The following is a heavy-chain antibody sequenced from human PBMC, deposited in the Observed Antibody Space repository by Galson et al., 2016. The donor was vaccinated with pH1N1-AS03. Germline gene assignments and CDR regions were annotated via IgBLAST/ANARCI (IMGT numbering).Heavy chain of an antibody. J-gene: IGHJ4*02. CDR1: GFTFSSYS. Sequence: SLRLSCAASGFTFSSYSMNWVRQAPGKGLEWVSSITSSSDIIYYAVSLKGRFTISRDSAKNSVYLQMNSLRAEDTALYYCARRGDTAAADPFDYWGQGTLVTVSS. CDR3: ARRGDTAAADPFDY. CDR2: ITSSSDII. D-gene: IGHD6-25*01. V-gene: IGHV3-21*01.